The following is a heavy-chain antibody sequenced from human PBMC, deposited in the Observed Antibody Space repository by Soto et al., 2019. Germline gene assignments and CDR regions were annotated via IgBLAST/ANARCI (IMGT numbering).Heavy chain of an antibody. Sequence: QVRLVQSGAEVKKPGASVKVSCKASGYTFSDYYMHWVRQAPGQGLEWMGILHPNGDTTIYAQKFQFRFTMNRDTSTSTLYMELSGLTSEDTAVYYCAREVTAGLGAGEYWGQGTLVTVSS. D-gene: IGHD3-9*01. J-gene: IGHJ4*02. CDR2: LHPNGDTT. CDR3: AREVTAGLGAGEY. V-gene: IGHV1-46*01. CDR1: GYTFSDYY.